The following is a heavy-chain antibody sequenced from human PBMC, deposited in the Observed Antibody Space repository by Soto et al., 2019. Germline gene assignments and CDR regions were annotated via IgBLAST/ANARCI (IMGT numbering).Heavy chain of an antibody. J-gene: IGHJ1*01. CDR2: ITWDAGSA. CDR1: GFTFDDHT. V-gene: IGHV3-43*01. D-gene: IGHD3-10*01. CDR3: ASWADAADEDYFHH. Sequence: EAQLVVSGGLVVRPGGSLRLSCAGSGFTFDDHTMHWVRQAPGKGLEWVSLITWDAGSAFYADSVRGRFTISRDNSKNSLYLQMNSLRTEDSALYYCASWADAADEDYFHHWGQGTLVTVSS.